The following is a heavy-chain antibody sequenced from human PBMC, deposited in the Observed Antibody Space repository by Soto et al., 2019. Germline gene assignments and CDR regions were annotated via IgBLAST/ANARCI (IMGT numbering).Heavy chain of an antibody. J-gene: IGHJ5*02. CDR2: INAANGNT. V-gene: IGHV1-3*01. CDR1: GYYFAPYA. CDR3: ARDLYCSGGSGKPT. D-gene: IGHD2-15*01. Sequence: QVQLVQSGAEVKNPGASVKLSCKASGYYFAPYAIHWVRQAPGQSFEWMGWINAANGNTKYSQNFQGRVTFTKDTSASTTYMEVTSLRSADTAVYYCARDLYCSGGSGKPTWGQGTLVTVSS.